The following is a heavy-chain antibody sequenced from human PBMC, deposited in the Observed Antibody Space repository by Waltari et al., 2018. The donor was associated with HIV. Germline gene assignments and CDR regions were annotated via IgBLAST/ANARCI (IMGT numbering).Heavy chain of an antibody. V-gene: IGHV4-61*02. Sequence: QVQLQESGPGLVKPSQTLSLTCSVSGGSISSGGYYWSWIRQPAGKGLEWIGRLYTSGSTNYNPSLKSRVTISVDTSKNQFSLKLSSVTAADTAVYYCARMGLVEMATIGPDYWGQGTLVTVSS. CDR3: ARMGLVEMATIGPDY. CDR2: LYTSGST. CDR1: GGSISSGGYY. J-gene: IGHJ4*02. D-gene: IGHD5-12*01.